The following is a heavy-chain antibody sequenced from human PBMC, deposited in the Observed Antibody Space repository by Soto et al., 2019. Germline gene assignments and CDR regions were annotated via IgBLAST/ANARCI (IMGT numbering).Heavy chain of an antibody. D-gene: IGHD5-18*01. CDR1: GFDFSTYS. J-gene: IGHJ4*02. Sequence: GGSLRLSCTASGFDFSTYSMNWVRQAPGKGLEWIAYVSMDSDTIHYADSVKGRFTISRDDAENSLYLQMNSLRAEDTAVYYGAKSVDTATMYYFDYWGQGTLVTVSS. CDR2: VSMDSDTI. V-gene: IGHV3-48*01. CDR3: AKSVDTATMYYFDY.